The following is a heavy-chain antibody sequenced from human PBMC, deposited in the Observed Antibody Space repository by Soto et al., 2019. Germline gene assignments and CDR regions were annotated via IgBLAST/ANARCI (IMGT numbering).Heavy chain of an antibody. Sequence: GSLRLSCAASGFTLSSYAMSWVRQAPGKGLEWVSAISGSGGSTYYADSVKGRFTISRDNSKNTLYLQMNSLRAEDTAVYYCANTEPGGSYSPSYFDYWGRGTLVTVSS. CDR3: ANTEPGGSYSPSYFDY. CDR2: ISGSGGST. V-gene: IGHV3-23*01. CDR1: GFTLSSYA. J-gene: IGHJ4*02. D-gene: IGHD1-26*01.